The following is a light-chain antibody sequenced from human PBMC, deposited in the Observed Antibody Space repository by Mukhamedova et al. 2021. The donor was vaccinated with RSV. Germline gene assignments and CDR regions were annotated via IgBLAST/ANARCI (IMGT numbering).Light chain of an antibody. CDR2: AAS. CDR3: QQSYGAPYS. Sequence: WYQRRVHGKAPNLLISAASTLQSGVPSRFSGSGSGTDFTLTISSLQPEDFATYYCQQSYGAPYSFGQVTKLEIK. J-gene: IGKJ2*03. V-gene: IGKV1-39*01.